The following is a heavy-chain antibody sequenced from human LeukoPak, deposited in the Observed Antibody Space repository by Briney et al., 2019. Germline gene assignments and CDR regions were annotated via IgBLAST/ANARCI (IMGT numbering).Heavy chain of an antibody. CDR2: ISGSGDNT. Sequence: GGSLRLSCAASGITFSSYAMSWVRQAPGKGLEWVSGISGSGDNTYYANSVKGRFTISRDNSKNTLYVQVNSLGTEDTAAYYCAKGSYYDSSGSFYFDYWGPGTLVTVSS. V-gene: IGHV3-23*01. CDR1: GITFSSYA. CDR3: AKGSYYDSSGSFYFDY. J-gene: IGHJ4*02. D-gene: IGHD3-22*01.